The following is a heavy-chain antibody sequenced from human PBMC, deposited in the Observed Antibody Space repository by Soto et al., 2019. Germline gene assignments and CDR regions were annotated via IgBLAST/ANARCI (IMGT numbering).Heavy chain of an antibody. J-gene: IGHJ3*02. V-gene: IGHV4-39*01. CDR3: ARSVRSTQAFDT. CDR1: GGSISSSSYY. D-gene: IGHD4-17*01. Sequence: QLQLQESGPGLVKPSETLSLTCTVSGGSISSSSYYWGWIRQPPGKGLECIGNIYYSGNSNYNPSLKSRVTISVATSKNQFSLRLSSVTAADTAVYYCARSVRSTQAFDTWGQGTMVTVSS. CDR2: IYYSGNS.